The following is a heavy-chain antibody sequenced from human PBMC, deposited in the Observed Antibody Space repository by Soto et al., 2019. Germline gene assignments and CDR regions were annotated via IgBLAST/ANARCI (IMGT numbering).Heavy chain of an antibody. CDR3: ERGGWVTDGGTNYYFYYTDV. CDR1: GGTLSSYT. J-gene: IGHJ6*03. CDR2: IIPVLNIA. Sequence: QVQLVQSGAEVQKPGSSLRVSCEASGGTLSSYTFNWVRQAPGQGLEWMGRIIPVLNIANYAQKFKGSVTITAAKSTSTVYMERSSLRADDSAVDYGERGGWVTDGGTNYYFYYTDVWGKRSPVTGPS. V-gene: IGHV1-69*02. D-gene: IGHD2-21*02.